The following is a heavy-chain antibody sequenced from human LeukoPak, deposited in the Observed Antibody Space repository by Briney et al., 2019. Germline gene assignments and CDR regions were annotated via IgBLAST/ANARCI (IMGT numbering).Heavy chain of an antibody. Sequence: SETLSLTCTVSGGSISSGSYYWSWIRQPAGKGPEWIGRIYTSGSTNYNPSLKSRVTISVDTSKNQFSLKLSSVTAADTAVYYCAREISWELLGEYFDYWGQGTLVTVSS. CDR2: IYTSGST. CDR3: AREISWELLGEYFDY. J-gene: IGHJ4*02. CDR1: GGSISSGSYY. D-gene: IGHD1-26*01. V-gene: IGHV4-61*02.